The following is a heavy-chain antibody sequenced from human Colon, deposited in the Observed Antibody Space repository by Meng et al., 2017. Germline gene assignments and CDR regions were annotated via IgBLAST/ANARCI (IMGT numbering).Heavy chain of an antibody. CDR3: VRATQWTPGGD. V-gene: IGHV3-74*03. CDR1: GFTFSSYW. J-gene: IGHJ4*02. D-gene: IGHD6-19*01. CDR2: INGDGSYT. Sequence: GESLKISCATSGFTFSSYWMHWVRQVPGKGLLWVSRINGDGSYTTYADSVKGRFTVSRDNAKSTLYLQMSSLGVEVTAVYYCVRATQWTPGGDWGQGTLVTVSS.